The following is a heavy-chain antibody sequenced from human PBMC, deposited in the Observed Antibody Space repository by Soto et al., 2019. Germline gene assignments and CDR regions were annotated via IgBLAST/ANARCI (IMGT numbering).Heavy chain of an antibody. Sequence: PGGSLRLSCAGSGFDFSDFHISWGRQAPGKGLEWISYISSSLGHTDYADSVKGRFTISRDNAKSSVFLEMSDLRSDDTAVYYCAANWNFGLNFWGQGILVTVSS. CDR3: AANWNFGLNF. CDR1: GFDFSDFH. V-gene: IGHV3-11*03. J-gene: IGHJ4*02. D-gene: IGHD1-1*01. CDR2: ISSSLGHT.